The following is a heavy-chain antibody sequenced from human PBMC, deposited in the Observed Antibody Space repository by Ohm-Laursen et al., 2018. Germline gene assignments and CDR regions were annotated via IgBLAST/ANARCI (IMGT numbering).Heavy chain of an antibody. CDR3: ASDFRGYSYGYSYFDY. J-gene: IGHJ4*02. D-gene: IGHD5-18*01. Sequence: SDTLSLTCTVSGGSISSSSYYWGWIRQPPGKGLEWIGSIYYSGSTYYNPSLKSRVTISVDTSKNQFSLKLSSVTAADTAVYYCASDFRGYSYGYSYFDYWGQGTLVTVSS. CDR2: IYYSGST. V-gene: IGHV4-39*01. CDR1: GGSISSSSYY.